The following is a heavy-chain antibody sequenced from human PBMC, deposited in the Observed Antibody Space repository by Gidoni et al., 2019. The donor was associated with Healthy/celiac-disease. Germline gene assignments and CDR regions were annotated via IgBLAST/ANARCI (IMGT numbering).Heavy chain of an antibody. CDR1: GGSFSGYY. J-gene: IGHJ6*02. V-gene: IGHV4-34*01. D-gene: IGHD6-6*01. Sequence: QVQLQQWGAGLLKPSETLSLTCAVYGGSFSGYYWSWIRQPPGKGLEWIGEINHSGSTNYNPSLKSRVTISVDTSKNQFSLKLSSVTAADTAVYYCARGRVSRIAARRYYYYGMDVWGQGTTVTVSS. CDR3: ARGRVSRIAARRYYYYGMDV. CDR2: INHSGST.